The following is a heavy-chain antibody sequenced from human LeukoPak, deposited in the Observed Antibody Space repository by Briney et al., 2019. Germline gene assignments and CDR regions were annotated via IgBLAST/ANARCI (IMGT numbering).Heavy chain of an antibody. CDR1: GGSFSGYY. V-gene: IGHV4-34*01. CDR3: ARERVEVAGTNYYYYYYMDV. D-gene: IGHD6-19*01. J-gene: IGHJ6*03. Sequence: SETLSLTCAVYGGSFSGYYWSWIRQPPGKGLEWIGEINHSGSTNYNPSLKSRVTISVDTSKNQFSLKLSSVTAADTAVYYCARERVEVAGTNYYYYYYMDVWGKGTTVTISS. CDR2: INHSGST.